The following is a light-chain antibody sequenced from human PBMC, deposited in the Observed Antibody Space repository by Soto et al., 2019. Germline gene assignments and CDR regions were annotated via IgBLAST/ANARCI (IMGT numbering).Light chain of an antibody. CDR1: QGIANY. J-gene: IGKJ1*01. CDR3: QQYNSAPRT. V-gene: IGKV1-27*01. Sequence: DIQMTQSPSSLSASVGDRVTITCRASQGIANYLAWYQQRPGKVPKLLIYGAYTLQSGVPSRFSGSGSGTDFTLTISSLQPEEVATYYCQQYNSAPRTFGQGTKVENK. CDR2: GAY.